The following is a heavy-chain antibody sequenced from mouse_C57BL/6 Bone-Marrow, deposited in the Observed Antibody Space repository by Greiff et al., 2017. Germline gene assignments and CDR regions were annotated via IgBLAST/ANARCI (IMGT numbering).Heavy chain of an antibody. CDR3: ATLHYYGSSPRYCDV. V-gene: IGHV1-7*01. CDR1: GYTFTSYW. D-gene: IGHD1-1*01. Sequence: QVQLQQSGAELAKPGASVTLSCKASGYTFTSYWMHWVKQRPGQGLEWIGYINPSSGYTKYNQKFKDKATLTADKSSSPAYLQLGSLTYEVSAVYCWATLHYYGSSPRYCDVWGTGTPVTVSA. CDR2: INPSSGYT. J-gene: IGHJ1*03.